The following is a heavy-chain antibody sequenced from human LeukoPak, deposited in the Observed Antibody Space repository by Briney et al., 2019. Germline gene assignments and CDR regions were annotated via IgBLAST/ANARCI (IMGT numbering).Heavy chain of an antibody. V-gene: IGHV3-33*01. CDR1: GFTFSSYG. CDR2: IWYDGSNK. J-gene: IGHJ4*02. D-gene: IGHD3-9*01. Sequence: GGSLRLSCAASGFTFSSYGMHWVRQAPGKGLEWVAVIWYDGSNKYYADSVKGRFTISRDNSKNTLYLQMNSLRAEDTAVYYCARVTGYPYYFDYWGQETLVTVSP. CDR3: ARVTGYPYYFDY.